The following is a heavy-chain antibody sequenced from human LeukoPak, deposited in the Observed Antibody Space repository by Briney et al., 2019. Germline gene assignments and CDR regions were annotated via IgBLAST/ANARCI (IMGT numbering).Heavy chain of an antibody. V-gene: IGHV3-20*04. CDR3: ARDRWITMVRGVVDY. D-gene: IGHD3-10*01. Sequence: GGSLRLSCAASGFTFDDYGMSWVRQAPGKGLEWVSGINWNGGSTGYADSVKGRFTISRDNAKNSLYLQMNSLRAEDTALYYCARDRWITMVRGVVDYWGQGTLVTVSS. J-gene: IGHJ4*02. CDR2: INWNGGST. CDR1: GFTFDDYG.